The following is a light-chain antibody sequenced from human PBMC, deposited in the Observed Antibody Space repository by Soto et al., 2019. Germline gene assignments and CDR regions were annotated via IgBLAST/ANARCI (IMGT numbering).Light chain of an antibody. CDR1: SSNIVSNH. Sequence: QSVLTQPPSRSGTPGQRVTISCSGSSSNIVSNHVYWYQQFPGMAPKLLMYRSDQRPTGVPDRFSGSKSGTSASLAISGLRSDDEADYYCSARDDSLSGVVFGGGTKLTVL. CDR2: RSD. V-gene: IGLV1-47*01. J-gene: IGLJ2*01. CDR3: SARDDSLSGVV.